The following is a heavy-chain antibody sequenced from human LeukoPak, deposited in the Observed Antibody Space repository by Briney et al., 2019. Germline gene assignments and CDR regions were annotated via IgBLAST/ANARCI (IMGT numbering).Heavy chain of an antibody. CDR3: AGSQLLIPYYYYMDV. CDR1: GYTFTSYD. CDR2: MNPNNGNT. D-gene: IGHD2-2*01. V-gene: IGHV1-8*01. J-gene: IGHJ6*03. Sequence: ASVKVSCKASGYTFTSYDINWVRQATGQGLEWMGWMNPNNGNTGYAQKFQGRVTMTRNTSISTAYMELSSLRSEDTAVYYCAGSQLLIPYYYYMDVWGKGTTVTVSS.